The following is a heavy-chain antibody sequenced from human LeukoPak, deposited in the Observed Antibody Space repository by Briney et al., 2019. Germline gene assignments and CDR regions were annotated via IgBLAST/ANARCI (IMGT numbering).Heavy chain of an antibody. J-gene: IGHJ4*02. V-gene: IGHV1-69*13. CDR2: IIPIFGTA. CDR3: ARVSLTFYYFDY. CDR1: GGTFSSYA. D-gene: IGHD1-14*01. Sequence: SVKVSCKASGGTFSSYAISWVRQAPGQGLEWMGGIIPIFGTANYAQKFQGRVTITADESTSTAYMELSSMRSEDTAVYYCARVSLTFYYFDYWGQGTLVTVSS.